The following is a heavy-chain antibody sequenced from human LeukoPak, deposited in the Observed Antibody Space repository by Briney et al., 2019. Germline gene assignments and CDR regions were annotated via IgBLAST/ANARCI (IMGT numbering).Heavy chain of an antibody. Sequence: WGTLCLTCSVYGGSFSGYCWSWIRQPPGKGLEWIGEINHSGSTNYNPSLKTRVTISLHRSKDQFTLKLNSVTAEDTAVYYCTRGKPETVFDAWGRGTLVTVSS. CDR1: GGSFSGYC. CDR2: INHSGST. V-gene: IGHV4-34*01. J-gene: IGHJ4*01. CDR3: TRGKPETVFDA.